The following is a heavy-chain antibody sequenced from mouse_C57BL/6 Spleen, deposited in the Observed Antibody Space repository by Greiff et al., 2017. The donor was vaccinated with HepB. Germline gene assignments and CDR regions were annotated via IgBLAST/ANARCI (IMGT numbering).Heavy chain of an antibody. Sequence: EVKVEESGGGLVKPGGSLKLSCAASGFTFSSYTMSWVRQTPEKRLEWVATISGGGGNTYYPDSVKGRFTISRDNAKNTLYLQMSSLRSEDTALYYCARQGAYYSNSHAMDYWGQGTSVTVSS. D-gene: IGHD2-5*01. J-gene: IGHJ4*01. V-gene: IGHV5-9*01. CDR2: ISGGGGNT. CDR1: GFTFSSYT. CDR3: ARQGAYYSNSHAMDY.